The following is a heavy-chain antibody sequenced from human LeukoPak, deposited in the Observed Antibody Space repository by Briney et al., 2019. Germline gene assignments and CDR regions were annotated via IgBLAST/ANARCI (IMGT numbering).Heavy chain of an antibody. D-gene: IGHD1-1*01. CDR3: ARQLERGSDY. CDR1: GYSFTSYW. J-gene: IGHJ4*02. Sequence: GESLKISYKGSGYSFTSYWMGWVRQMPGKGLEWMEIIYPGDSDTRYSPSFQGQVTISADKSISTAYLQWSSPKASDTAMYYCARQLERGSDYWGQGTLVTVSS. CDR2: IYPGDSDT. V-gene: IGHV5-51*01.